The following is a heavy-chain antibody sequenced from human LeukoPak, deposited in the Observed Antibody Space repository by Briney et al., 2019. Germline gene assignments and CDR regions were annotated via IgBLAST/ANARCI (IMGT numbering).Heavy chain of an antibody. J-gene: IGHJ5*02. CDR2: INHSGST. Sequence: PSETLSLTCAVYGGSFSGHFWIWIRQPPGKGLKWIGEINHSGSTNYNPSLKSRVTISVDTSKNQFSLKLKSVTAADTAVYYCARGGRGEPTARRFKPGNWFDPWGQGTLVTVFS. CDR1: GGSFSGHF. V-gene: IGHV4-34*01. CDR3: ARGGRGEPTARRFKPGNWFDP. D-gene: IGHD3-10*01.